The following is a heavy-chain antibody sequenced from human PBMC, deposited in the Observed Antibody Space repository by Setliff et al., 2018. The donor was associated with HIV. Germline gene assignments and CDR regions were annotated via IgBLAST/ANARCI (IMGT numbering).Heavy chain of an antibody. D-gene: IGHD6-13*01. V-gene: IGHV3-23*01. CDR3: ARKYSRSWYGYYYSYIDV. CDR1: GFTFSSYA. J-gene: IGHJ6*03. CDR2: ISGSATST. Sequence: GGSLRLSCAASGFTFSSYAMSWVRQAPGKGLEWVSAISGSATSTYYADSVKGRFTISRDNAKNSLYLQMNSLRAEDTALYYCARKYSRSWYGYYYSYIDVWGKGTTVTVSS.